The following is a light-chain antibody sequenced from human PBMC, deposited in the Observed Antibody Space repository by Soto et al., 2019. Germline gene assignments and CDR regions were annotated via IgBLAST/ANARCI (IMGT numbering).Light chain of an antibody. Sequence: EVVLTQSPATLSVSPGVRATLSCRASQSVSINLSWYQQKPGQGPRLLVYGASTRATGIPARFSGSGSGNEFTLTINGLPAEDFAVYYCQQYNAWPSFGPGSKVDF. CDR2: GAS. J-gene: IGKJ3*01. CDR3: QQYNAWPS. V-gene: IGKV3D-15*01. CDR1: QSVSIN.